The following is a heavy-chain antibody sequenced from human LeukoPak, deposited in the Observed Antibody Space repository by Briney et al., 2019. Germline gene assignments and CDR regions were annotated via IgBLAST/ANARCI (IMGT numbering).Heavy chain of an antibody. CDR3: AKCTTTCYANAFHI. V-gene: IGHV3-23*01. D-gene: IGHD2-2*01. CDR2: ISGSGGDI. CDR1: GFTFSSYG. Sequence: GGSLRLSCAASGFTFSSYGMHWVRQAPGKGLEWVSAISGSGGDIEYADSVKGRFTISRDNSKNTLYLQMNSLRVEDTAVYYCAKCTTTCYANAFHIWGQGTMVTVSS. J-gene: IGHJ3*02.